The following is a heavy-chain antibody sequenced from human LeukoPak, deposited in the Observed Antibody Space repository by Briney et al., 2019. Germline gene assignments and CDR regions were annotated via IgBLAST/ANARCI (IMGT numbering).Heavy chain of an antibody. J-gene: IGHJ4*02. Sequence: PGGSLRLSCAGSGFTFGDFPMTWVRQAPGKGLEWVGYIRAKAYGGTTEYAASVKGRFTISRDGSKRIAYLQMNSLQTEDTGIYYCTRGSGRFEYWGQGALVTVSS. CDR2: IRAKAYGGTT. CDR1: GFTFGDFP. D-gene: IGHD2-15*01. CDR3: TRGSGRFEY. V-gene: IGHV3-49*04.